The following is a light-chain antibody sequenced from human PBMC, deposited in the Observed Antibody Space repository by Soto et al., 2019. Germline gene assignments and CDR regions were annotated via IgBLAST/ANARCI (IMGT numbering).Light chain of an antibody. CDR1: QSVRSN. CDR2: GAS. CDR3: QQHDILPIT. J-gene: IGKJ5*01. V-gene: IGKV3-20*01. Sequence: EIVMTQSPATLSVSPGERATLSCRASQSVRSNLAWYQHKPGQAPRLLISGASRRATGIPDRFSGAGSGTDFTLTISRLEPEDFALYYCQQHDILPITFGQGTRLEIK.